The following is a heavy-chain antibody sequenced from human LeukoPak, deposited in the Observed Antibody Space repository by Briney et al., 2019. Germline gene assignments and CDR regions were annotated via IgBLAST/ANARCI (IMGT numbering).Heavy chain of an antibody. CDR2: ISDSGSTT. V-gene: IGHV3-74*01. Sequence: QAGGSLRLSCAASGFTFSSYWMHWVRQAPGKGLVWVSRISDSGSTTTYADSVKGRFTISRDNAKNTLYLQMNGLRAEDTAVYYCSRSAYYDGSGNYYDYWGQGTLVTVSS. J-gene: IGHJ4*02. CDR1: GFTFSSYW. CDR3: SRSAYYDGSGNYYDY. D-gene: IGHD3-22*01.